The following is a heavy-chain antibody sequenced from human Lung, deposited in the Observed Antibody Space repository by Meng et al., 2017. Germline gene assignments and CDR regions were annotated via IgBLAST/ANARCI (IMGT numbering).Heavy chain of an antibody. CDR1: GFTLSDYT. D-gene: IGHD1-26*01. CDR3: AREVGGSYHFDY. Sequence: EVQLVESGGGLVKPGGSRRVSFAASGFTLSDYTMNWVRQAPGKGLEWVSSISSSSKYIDYAGSVKGRFTTSRDNAKNSLYLQMNSLRAEDTAVYYCAREVGGSYHFDYWGQGTLVTVSS. V-gene: IGHV3-21*01. J-gene: IGHJ4*02. CDR2: ISSSSKYI.